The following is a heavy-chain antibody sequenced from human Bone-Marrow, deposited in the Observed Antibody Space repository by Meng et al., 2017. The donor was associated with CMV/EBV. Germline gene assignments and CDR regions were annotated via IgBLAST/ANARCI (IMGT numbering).Heavy chain of an antibody. CDR1: GGTFSSYA. V-gene: IGHV1-69*05. J-gene: IGHJ6*02. D-gene: IGHD2-2*01. Sequence: SVKVSCKASGGTFSSYAISWVRQAPGQGLEWMGGIIPIFGTANYAQKFQGRVTITTDESTSTAYMELSRLRSEDTAVYSCATSGEGSSTSYYYYGMDVWGQGTTVTVSS. CDR3: ATSGEGSSTSYYYYGMDV. CDR2: IIPIFGTA.